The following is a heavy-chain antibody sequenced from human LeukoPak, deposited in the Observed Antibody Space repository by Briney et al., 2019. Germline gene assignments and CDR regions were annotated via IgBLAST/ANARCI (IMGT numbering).Heavy chain of an antibody. CDR3: ARGVDDFWSGYYRNWFDP. CDR1: GGSFSGYY. V-gene: IGHV4-34*01. J-gene: IGHJ5*02. CDR2: INHSGST. D-gene: IGHD3-3*01. Sequence: SETLSLTCAVYGGSFSGYYWSWIRQPPGKGLEWIGEINHSGSTNYNPSLKSRVTISVDTSKNQFSLKLSSVTAADTAVYYCARGVDDFWSGYYRNWFDPWGQGILVTVSS.